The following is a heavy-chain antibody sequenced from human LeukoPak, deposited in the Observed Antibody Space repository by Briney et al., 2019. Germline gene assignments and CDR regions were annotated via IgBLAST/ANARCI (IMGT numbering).Heavy chain of an antibody. J-gene: IGHJ5*02. D-gene: IGHD3/OR15-3a*01. V-gene: IGHV4-39*01. CDR2: IYYSGST. CDR1: GGSISSSSYY. CDR3: ARHKRGSWTGNGFDP. Sequence: SETLSLTCTVSGGSISSSSYYWGWIRQPPGKGLEWIGSIYYSGSTYYNPSLKSRVTISVDTSKNQFSLKLSSVTAADTAAYYCARHKRGSWTGNGFDPWGQGTLVTVSS.